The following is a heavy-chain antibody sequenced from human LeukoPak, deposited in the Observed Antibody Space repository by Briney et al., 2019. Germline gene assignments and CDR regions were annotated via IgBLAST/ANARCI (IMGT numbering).Heavy chain of an antibody. CDR2: ITSSSTYT. D-gene: IGHD1-26*01. V-gene: IGHV3-21*01. CDR3: ARDPYSGDYGPYYYYYMDV. CDR1: GFTFNIYN. J-gene: IGHJ6*03. Sequence: GGSLRLSCAASGFTFNIYNMNWVRQAPGKALEWVSSITSSSTYTYYADSVKGRYTISRGNAKNSLYLQMNGLRAEDTAVYYCARDPYSGDYGPYYYYYMDVWGKGTTVTISS.